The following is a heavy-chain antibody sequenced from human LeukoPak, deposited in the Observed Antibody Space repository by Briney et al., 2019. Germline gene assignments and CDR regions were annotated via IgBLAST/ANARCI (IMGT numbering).Heavy chain of an antibody. CDR2: ISYDGSNK. CDR1: GFTFSSYG. V-gene: IGHV3-30*18. Sequence: GGSLRLSCAASGFTFSSYGMHWARQAPGKGLEWVAVISYDGSNKYYADSVKGRFTISRDNSKNTLYLQMNSLRAEDTAVYYCAKNAAAADPNYYYYGMDVWGKGTTVTVPS. J-gene: IGHJ6*04. CDR3: AKNAAAADPNYYYYGMDV. D-gene: IGHD6-13*01.